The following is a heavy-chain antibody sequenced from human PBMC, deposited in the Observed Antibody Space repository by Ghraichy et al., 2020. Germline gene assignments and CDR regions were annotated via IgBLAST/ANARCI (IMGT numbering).Heavy chain of an antibody. CDR1: GYTFTSYG. CDR3: ARVPGYSSSAGLVRKNYYYYGMDV. D-gene: IGHD6-6*01. CDR2: ISAYNGNT. J-gene: IGHJ6*02. V-gene: IGHV1-18*04. Sequence: ASVKVSCKASGYTFTSYGISWVRQAPGQGLEWMGWISAYNGNTNYAQKLQGRVTMTTDTSTSTAYMELRSLRSDDTAVYYCARVPGYSSSAGLVRKNYYYYGMDVWGQGTTVTVSS.